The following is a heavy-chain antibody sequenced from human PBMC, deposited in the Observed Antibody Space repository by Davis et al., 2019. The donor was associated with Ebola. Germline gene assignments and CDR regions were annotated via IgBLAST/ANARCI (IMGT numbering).Heavy chain of an antibody. J-gene: IGHJ4*02. D-gene: IGHD1-26*01. Sequence: GESLKISCAASGFTFSGYAMHWVRQAPGKGLEYVSAISSNGGSTYYANSVKGRFTISRDNSKNTLYLQMGSLRAEDMAVYYCARAYSGSYYGADYFDYWGQGTLVTVSS. CDR2: ISSNGGST. CDR3: ARAYSGSYYGADYFDY. CDR1: GFTFSGYA. V-gene: IGHV3-64*01.